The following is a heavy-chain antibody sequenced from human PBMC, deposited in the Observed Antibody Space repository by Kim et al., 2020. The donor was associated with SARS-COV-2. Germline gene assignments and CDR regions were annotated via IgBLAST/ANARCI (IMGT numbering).Heavy chain of an antibody. CDR2: IYYSGST. J-gene: IGHJ6*02. CDR1: GVSISRYY. D-gene: IGHD4-17*01. Sequence: SETLSLTCTVSGVSISRYYWNWIRQPPGKGLEWIGYIYYSGSTNYNPSLKSRVTISVDTSKNQFSLKLSSVTAADTAVYYCARHGGNDYGDFFSDRYGMDVWGQGTTVTVS. CDR3: ARHGGNDYGDFFSDRYGMDV. V-gene: IGHV4-59*08.